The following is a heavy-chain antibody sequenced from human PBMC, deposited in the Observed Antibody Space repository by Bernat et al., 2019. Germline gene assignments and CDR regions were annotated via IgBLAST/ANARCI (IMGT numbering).Heavy chain of an antibody. J-gene: IGHJ4*02. Sequence: QVQLVESGGGVVQPGRSPRLSCAASGFTFNSYAMHWVRQAPGKGLEWVAVISYDGSNKYYADSVKGRFTISRDNSKNTLYPQMNSLRADDTAVYYCARDPLSWGQGTLVTVSS. V-gene: IGHV3-30-3*01. CDR1: GFTFNSYA. CDR2: ISYDGSNK. CDR3: ARDPLS.